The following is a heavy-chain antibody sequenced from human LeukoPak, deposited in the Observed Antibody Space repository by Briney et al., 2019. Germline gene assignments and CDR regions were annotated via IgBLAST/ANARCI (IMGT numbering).Heavy chain of an antibody. CDR1: GYTFTSYA. CDR3: ARLAWELHYGMDV. D-gene: IGHD1-26*01. V-gene: IGHV7-4-1*02. CDR2: INTNTGNP. J-gene: IGHJ6*02. Sequence: ASVNVSFTASGYTFTSYAMNWVRQAPGQGLEWMGWINTNTGNPTYAQGFTGRFVFSLDTSVSTAYLQISSLKAEDTAVYYCARLAWELHYGMDVWGQGTTVTVSS.